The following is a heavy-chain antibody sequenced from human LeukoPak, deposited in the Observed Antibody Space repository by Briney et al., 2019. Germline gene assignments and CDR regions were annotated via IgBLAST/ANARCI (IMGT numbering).Heavy chain of an antibody. CDR3: ARHEQQLVPFDY. V-gene: IGHV4-61*05. CDR1: GGSISSSSYY. Sequence: PSETLSLTCTVSGGSISSSSYYWGWIRQPPGKGLEWIGYIYYSGSTNYNPSLKSRVTISVDTSKNQFSLKLSSVTAADTAVYYCARHEQQLVPFDYWGQGTLVTVSS. J-gene: IGHJ4*02. D-gene: IGHD6-13*01. CDR2: IYYSGST.